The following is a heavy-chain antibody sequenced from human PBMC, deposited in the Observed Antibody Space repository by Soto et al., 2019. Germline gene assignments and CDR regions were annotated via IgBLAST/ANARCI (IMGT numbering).Heavy chain of an antibody. CDR1: GYTFTSYG. D-gene: IGHD5-18*01. CDR2: ISAYNGNT. Sequence: ASEEVSSKASGYTFTSYGISWLRKAPGQGLEWMGWISAYNGNTNYAQKLQGRVTMTTETSTSTAYMELRSLESDDTPVYYWARSHSYGYFVGMDVWGQGTTVTVS. CDR3: ARSHSYGYFVGMDV. J-gene: IGHJ6*02. V-gene: IGHV1-18*04.